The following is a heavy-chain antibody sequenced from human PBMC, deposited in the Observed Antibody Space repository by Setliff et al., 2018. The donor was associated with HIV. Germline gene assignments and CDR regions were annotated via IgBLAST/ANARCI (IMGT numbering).Heavy chain of an antibody. CDR3: ARGYASGYDAYGY. V-gene: IGHV4-34*01. J-gene: IGHJ4*02. CDR1: GGSFNDYY. CDR2: IIHSGSI. Sequence: PSETLSLTCAVYGGSFNDYYWSWIRQPPGKGLEWIGEIIHSGSINYNPSLKGRVTISVDTYNNQFSLNMNSVNAADTAVYYCARGYASGYDAYGYWGQGTLVTVSS. D-gene: IGHD5-12*01.